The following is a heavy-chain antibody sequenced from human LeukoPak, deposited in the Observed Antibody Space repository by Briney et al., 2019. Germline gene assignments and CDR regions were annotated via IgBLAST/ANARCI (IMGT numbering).Heavy chain of an antibody. CDR1: GYTFTSYG. Sequence: ASVKVSCKASGYTFTSYGISWVRQAPGQGLEWMGWISAYNGNTNYAQKPQGRVSMTTDTSTSTAYMELRSLRSDDTAVYYCARGVLELLPLDYWGQGTLVTVSS. CDR2: ISAYNGNT. V-gene: IGHV1-18*01. D-gene: IGHD1-26*01. CDR3: ARGVLELLPLDY. J-gene: IGHJ4*02.